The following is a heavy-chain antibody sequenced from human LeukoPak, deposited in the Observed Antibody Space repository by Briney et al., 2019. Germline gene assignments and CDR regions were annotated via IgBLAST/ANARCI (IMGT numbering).Heavy chain of an antibody. Sequence: GESLKISCKGSGYNFTSYWSSWVRQMPGKGLEWMGRIDPSDSYTNYSPSFHGHVTISADKSIATAYLQWSSLKASDTAMYYCARLVGGTVDYWGQGTLVTVSS. V-gene: IGHV5-10-1*01. CDR1: GYNFTSYW. CDR3: ARLVGGTVDY. J-gene: IGHJ4*02. D-gene: IGHD1-26*01. CDR2: IDPSDSYT.